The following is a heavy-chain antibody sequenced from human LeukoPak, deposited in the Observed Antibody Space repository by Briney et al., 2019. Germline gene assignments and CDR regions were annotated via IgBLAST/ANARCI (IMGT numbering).Heavy chain of an antibody. Sequence: SETLSLTRTVSGVSINDYYWTWIRQPAGKGLEWIGQIYPSESPKYNPSLESRVTMSVDTSQKQFSLQLTFVTVADTGVYYCARRASSTGWSFDSWGQGTQVTVSS. CDR1: GVSINDYY. CDR2: IYPSESP. CDR3: ARRASSTGWSFDS. D-gene: IGHD6-19*01. V-gene: IGHV4-4*07. J-gene: IGHJ4*02.